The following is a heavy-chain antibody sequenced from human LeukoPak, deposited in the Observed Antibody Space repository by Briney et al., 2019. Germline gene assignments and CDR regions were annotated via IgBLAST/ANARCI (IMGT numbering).Heavy chain of an antibody. V-gene: IGHV3-74*01. CDR1: GFTFSSYW. Sequence: PGGSLRLPCAASGFTFSSYWMHWVRQVPGKGLVWVSRINSDGSSTSYADSVKGRFTISRDNAKNTLYLQMNSLRAEDTAVYYCARDSYYYYGMDVWGQGTTVTVSS. CDR2: INSDGSST. CDR3: ARDSYYYYGMDV. J-gene: IGHJ6*01.